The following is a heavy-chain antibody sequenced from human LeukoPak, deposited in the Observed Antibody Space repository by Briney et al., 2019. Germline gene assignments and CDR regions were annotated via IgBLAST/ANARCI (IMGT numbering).Heavy chain of an antibody. CDR3: ARSNFGGNVHFDY. J-gene: IGHJ4*02. Sequence: GASVKVSCKASGYSFTSYDINWVRQATGQVLEWIGWMNPTSGDADYTQKLKGRVTFTRDTSTRTAFMEVNSLGSEDTAVYYCARSNFGGNVHFDYWGQGTLVTVSS. CDR2: MNPTSGDA. D-gene: IGHD4-23*01. V-gene: IGHV1-8*02. CDR1: GYSFTSYD.